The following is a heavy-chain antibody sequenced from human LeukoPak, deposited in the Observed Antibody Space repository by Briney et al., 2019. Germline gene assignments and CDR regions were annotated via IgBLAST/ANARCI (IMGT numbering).Heavy chain of an antibody. CDR1: GFTFSSYG. CDR2: ISSSGSTI. J-gene: IGHJ6*02. CDR3: ARSHHANWGSPYCYGMDV. D-gene: IGHD7-27*01. Sequence: GGSLRLSCAASGFTFSSYGVHWVRQAPGKGLEWVSYISSSGSTIYYADSVKGRFTISRDNAKNSLYLQMNSLRAEDTAVYYCARSHHANWGSPYCYGMDVWGQGTTVTVSS. V-gene: IGHV3-48*04.